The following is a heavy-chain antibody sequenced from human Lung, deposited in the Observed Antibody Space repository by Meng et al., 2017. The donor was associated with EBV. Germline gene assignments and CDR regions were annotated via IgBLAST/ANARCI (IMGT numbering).Heavy chain of an antibody. D-gene: IGHD1-26*01. V-gene: IGHV7-4-1*02. Sequence: GQLVQSGSELKQPWASVKVSCRPSGYTFTSYAINWVRQAPGQGPDWMGWIDPNTGNPTYDQGFTGRFVFSLDTSVSTAYLQINSLRADDTAVYYCARGVVGATSGDYWGQGTLVTVSS. CDR2: IDPNTGNP. CDR1: GYTFTSYA. CDR3: ARGVVGATSGDY. J-gene: IGHJ4*02.